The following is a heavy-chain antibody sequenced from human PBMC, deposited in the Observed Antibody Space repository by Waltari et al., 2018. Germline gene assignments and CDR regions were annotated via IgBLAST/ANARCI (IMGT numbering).Heavy chain of an antibody. CDR1: GYTLPELA. CDR2: FDPEDGET. Sequence: VQLVRSGAELKNPGASVKVSCKVSGYTLPELAMHRPRQAPGTGLGWMVGFDPEDGETSYAQKFQGRISMTKETATDTAYMELSSLRSGDTAVYYCATEGITIFGVVPRAEYFQHWGQGTLVTVSS. CDR3: ATEGITIFGVVPRAEYFQH. D-gene: IGHD3-3*01. V-gene: IGHV1-24*01. J-gene: IGHJ1*01.